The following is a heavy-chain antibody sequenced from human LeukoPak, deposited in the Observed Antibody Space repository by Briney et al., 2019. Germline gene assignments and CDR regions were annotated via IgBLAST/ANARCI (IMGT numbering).Heavy chain of an antibody. Sequence: GASVKASCKASGGTFSSYAISWVRQAPGQGLEWMGGIIPIFGTANYAQKFQGRVTITADESTSTAYMELSSLRSEDTAVYYCASRDCSGGRCHFAGADPFDYWGQGTLVTVSS. CDR3: ASRDCSGGRCHFAGADPFDY. J-gene: IGHJ4*02. D-gene: IGHD2-15*01. CDR2: IIPIFGTA. V-gene: IGHV1-69*13. CDR1: GGTFSSYA.